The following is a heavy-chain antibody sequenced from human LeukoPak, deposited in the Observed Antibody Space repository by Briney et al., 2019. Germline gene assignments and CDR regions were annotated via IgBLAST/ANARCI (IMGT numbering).Heavy chain of an antibody. V-gene: IGHV1-18*01. CDR1: GYRFIDYG. CDR3: ARPNTDAAGYFFDY. CDR2: IDTYRGST. Sequence: ASVRVSCKASGYRFIDYGVSWVRQAPGQGLEWMGWIDTYRGSTNYAQNLQGRVTLTTDTSATTVYMELRSLRSDDTAVYYCARPNTDAAGYFFDYWGQGTMVTVSS. D-gene: IGHD6-13*01. J-gene: IGHJ4*02.